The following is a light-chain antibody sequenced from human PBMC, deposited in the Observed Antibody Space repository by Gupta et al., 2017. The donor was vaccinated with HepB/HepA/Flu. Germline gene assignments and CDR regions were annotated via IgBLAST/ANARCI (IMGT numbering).Light chain of an antibody. J-gene: IGLJ1*01. CDR2: GYI. V-gene: IGLV1-40*01. CDR1: NSNIGAGYD. CDR3: QSYDSSLSAYV. Sequence: QSVLTQPPSVSGAPGQKVTISCTGSNSNIGAGYDVHWYQQLPGTAPKLLIFGYIHRPSGVPDRFSGSKSDTSASLAITGLQAEDEADYYCQSYDSSLSAYVFGLGTKVTVL.